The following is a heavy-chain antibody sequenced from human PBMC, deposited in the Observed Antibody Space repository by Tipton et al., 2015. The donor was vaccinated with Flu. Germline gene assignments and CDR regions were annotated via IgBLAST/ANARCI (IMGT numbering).Heavy chain of an antibody. Sequence: SLRLSCAASGFTFSSYAMSWVRQAPGKGLEWVSAISGSGGSTYYADSVKGRFTISRDNSKNTLYLQMNSLRAEDTAVYYCAKDLDTAMVRAVEGPCMDVWGQGTTVTVSS. CDR3: AKDLDTAMVRAVEGPCMDV. J-gene: IGHJ6*02. CDR1: GFTFSSYA. D-gene: IGHD5-18*01. CDR2: ISGSGGST. V-gene: IGHV3-23*01.